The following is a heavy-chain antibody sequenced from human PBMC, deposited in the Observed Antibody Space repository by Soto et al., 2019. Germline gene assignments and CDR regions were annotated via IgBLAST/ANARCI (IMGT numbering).Heavy chain of an antibody. D-gene: IGHD1-7*01. V-gene: IGHV3-23*01. Sequence: GGSLRLSCAASGFTFSTYALSWVRQAPGKGLEWVSAISANGQGIYYADSVRGRFTISRDNSKNTIFLHMDSLRAEDTAVYYCAKDRNYPRDQFHYWGQGTLVTVSS. CDR3: AKDRNYPRDQFHY. CDR2: ISANGQGI. J-gene: IGHJ4*02. CDR1: GFTFSTYA.